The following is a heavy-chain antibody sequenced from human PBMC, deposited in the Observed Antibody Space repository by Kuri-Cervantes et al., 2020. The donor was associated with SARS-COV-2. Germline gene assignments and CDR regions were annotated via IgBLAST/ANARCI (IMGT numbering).Heavy chain of an antibody. D-gene: IGHD2-2*01. CDR2: INPSGGST. CDR3: ARDVIVVVPAAMRPPGLGYYYYYVMDV. J-gene: IGHJ6*02. Sequence: ASVKVSCKASGYTFTSYYMHWVRQAPGQGLEWMGIINPSGGSTSYAQKFQGRVTMTRDTSTSTVYMELSSLRSEDTAVYYCARDVIVVVPAAMRPPGLGYYYYYVMDVWGPGTMVTVSS. V-gene: IGHV1-46*01. CDR1: GYTFTSYY.